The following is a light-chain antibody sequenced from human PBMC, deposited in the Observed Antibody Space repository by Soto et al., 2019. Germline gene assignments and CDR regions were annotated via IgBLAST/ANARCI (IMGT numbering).Light chain of an antibody. J-gene: IGLJ1*01. V-gene: IGLV2-14*01. Sequence: QSALTQPASVSGSPGQSITISCTGTSSDVGGYNYVSWYHQHPGKAPKLMIYDVSNRPLGVSNRFSGSKSGNTASLTISGLQAEDEADYYCSSYTSSSTYVFGTGTKLTVL. CDR3: SSYTSSSTYV. CDR2: DVS. CDR1: SSDVGGYNY.